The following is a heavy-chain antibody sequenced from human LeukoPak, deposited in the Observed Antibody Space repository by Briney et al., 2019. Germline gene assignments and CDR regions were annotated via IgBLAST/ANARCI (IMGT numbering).Heavy chain of an antibody. CDR1: GFTFTNAW. CDR3: STGFYYDSSAPDY. V-gene: IGHV3-15*01. J-gene: IGHJ4*02. D-gene: IGHD3-22*01. CDR2: IKSKTGGGTT. Sequence: GGSLRLSCAASGFTFTNAWMTWVRQAPGKGLEWVSRIKSKTGGGTTDYAAPVKGRFTISRDDSKTTVCLQMNSLKTEDTAVYYCSTGFYYDSSAPDYWGQGTLVTVSS.